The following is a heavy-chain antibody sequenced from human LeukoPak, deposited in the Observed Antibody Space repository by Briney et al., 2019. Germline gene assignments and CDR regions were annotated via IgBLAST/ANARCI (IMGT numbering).Heavy chain of an antibody. V-gene: IGHV3-30*03. Sequence: GRSLRPSCAASGFTLSSHGMHWVRQAPGKGLEWVAVISYDGSTKSYADSVKGRFTISRDNSKHTLFLQMDSLRTEDTAVYYYGRDVDTAMVSYSFFDYWGQGTLVTVSS. D-gene: IGHD5-18*01. CDR3: GRDVDTAMVSYSFFDY. CDR1: GFTLSSHG. CDR2: ISYDGSTK. J-gene: IGHJ4*02.